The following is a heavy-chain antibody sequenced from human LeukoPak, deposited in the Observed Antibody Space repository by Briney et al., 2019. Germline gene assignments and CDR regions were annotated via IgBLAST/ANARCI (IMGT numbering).Heavy chain of an antibody. CDR3: ARFGAGGQGPKARPNYDILTGYYNY. Sequence: PSETLSLTCIVSGGSISNYYWSWIRQPPGKGLEWIGYIYYTGRTNYNYNPSLKSRVTISVDTSKNQFSLKLSSVTAADTAVYYCARFGAGGQGPKARPNYDILTGYYNYWGQGTLVTVPS. J-gene: IGHJ4*02. CDR1: GGSISNYY. V-gene: IGHV4-59*12. D-gene: IGHD3-9*01. CDR2: IYYTGRTNY.